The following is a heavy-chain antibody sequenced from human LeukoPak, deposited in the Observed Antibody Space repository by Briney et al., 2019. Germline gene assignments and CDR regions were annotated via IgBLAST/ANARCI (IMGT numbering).Heavy chain of an antibody. CDR3: ARGVGRSSWYFDY. CDR1: GFTFTTYP. J-gene: IGHJ4*02. Sequence: GGSLRLSCAASGFTFTTYPMHWVRQAPGKGLEWVAVVSHDGSIKDYVDSVKGRFTISRDNSKNTFYLQMNSLRVGGTAVYYCARGVGRSSWYFDYWGQGTLVTVSS. V-gene: IGHV3-30-3*01. CDR2: VSHDGSIK. D-gene: IGHD6-13*01.